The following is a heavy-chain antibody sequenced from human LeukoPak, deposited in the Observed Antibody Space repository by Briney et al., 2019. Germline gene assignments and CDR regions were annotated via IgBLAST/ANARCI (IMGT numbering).Heavy chain of an antibody. CDR1: GYTFITYG. D-gene: IGHD2-21*02. CDR3: ARALFVVVTATPFDY. V-gene: IGHV1-2*02. CDR2: INPNSGGT. J-gene: IGHJ4*02. Sequence: GASVTVSCKASGYTFITYGMSWVRQAPGQGLEWMGWINPNSGGTNYAQKFQGRVTMTRDTSISTAYMELSRLRSDDTAVYYCARALFVVVTATPFDYWGQGTLVTISS.